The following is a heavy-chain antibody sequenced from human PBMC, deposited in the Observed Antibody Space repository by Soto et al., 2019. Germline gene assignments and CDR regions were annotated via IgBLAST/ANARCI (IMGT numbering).Heavy chain of an antibody. J-gene: IGHJ4*02. Sequence: QITLKESGPTLVEPTQTLTLTYTFSELSLSTSGVGVGWFRQPPVKSLEWRALLYLDEDKRSSPSLKSRLTITKVTSNNPVVLTMTNLNPVDTATYYCVHCHVLRWFGFDSWGQGTLVTVPS. CDR3: VHCHVLRWFGFDS. CDR1: ELSLSTSGVG. V-gene: IGHV2-5*02. D-gene: IGHD3-10*01. CDR2: LYLDEDK.